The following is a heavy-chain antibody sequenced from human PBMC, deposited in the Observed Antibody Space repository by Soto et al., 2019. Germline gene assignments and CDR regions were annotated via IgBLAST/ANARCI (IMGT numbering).Heavy chain of an antibody. V-gene: IGHV3-21*01. Sequence: EVQLVESGGGLVKPGGSLRLSCAASGFTFSSYSMNWVRQAPGKGLEWVSSISSSSSYIYYADSVKGRFTISRDNAKKSPYLQMNSLRAEDTAVYYCARDTYYYGSGSYSPWGQGTLVTVSS. CDR1: GFTFSSYS. CDR2: ISSSSSYI. CDR3: ARDTYYYGSGSYSP. D-gene: IGHD3-10*01. J-gene: IGHJ5*02.